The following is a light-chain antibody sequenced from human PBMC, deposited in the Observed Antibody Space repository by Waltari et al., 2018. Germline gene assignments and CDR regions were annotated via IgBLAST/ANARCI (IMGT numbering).Light chain of an antibody. CDR3: QVWDSSSDHVVV. CDR1: NLGSKS. V-gene: IGLV3-21*04. Sequence: SYVLTQPPSVSVAPGKTARITCGGSNLGSKSVHWYPQKPGLAPILVIYYDTDRPSGIPERFSGSNSGKTAALTIGRVEAGDEADYYCQVWDSSSDHVVVFGGGTKLTVL. CDR2: YDT. J-gene: IGLJ2*01.